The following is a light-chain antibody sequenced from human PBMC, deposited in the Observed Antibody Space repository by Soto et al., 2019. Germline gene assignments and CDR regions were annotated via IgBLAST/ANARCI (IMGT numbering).Light chain of an antibody. CDR1: EPIRNTY. J-gene: IGKJ4*01. CDR3: QQYADSPLT. CDR2: GAS. V-gene: IGKV3-20*01. Sequence: EIVLTQSPDTLSLSPGERATLSCRTSEPIRNTYVAWYQQKPGQAPRLLIYGASSRAIGILDRFSGSGSGTDFTLTISRLEPEDFALYYCQQYADSPLTFGGGTKVDIK.